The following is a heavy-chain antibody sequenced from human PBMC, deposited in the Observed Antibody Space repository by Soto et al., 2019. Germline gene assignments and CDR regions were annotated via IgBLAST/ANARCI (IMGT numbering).Heavy chain of an antibody. CDR2: IYYSGST. V-gene: IGHV4-39*07. CDR3: ARGRVMVYAISRKIAAAYFDY. J-gene: IGHJ4*02. D-gene: IGHD2-8*01. CDR1: GGSTSSSSYY. Sequence: SETLSLTCTVSGGSTSSSSYYWGWIRQPPGKGLEWIGEIYYSGSTNYNPSLKSRVTISVDTSKNQFSLKLSSVTAADTAVYYCARGRVMVYAISRKIAAAYFDYWGQGTLVTVSS.